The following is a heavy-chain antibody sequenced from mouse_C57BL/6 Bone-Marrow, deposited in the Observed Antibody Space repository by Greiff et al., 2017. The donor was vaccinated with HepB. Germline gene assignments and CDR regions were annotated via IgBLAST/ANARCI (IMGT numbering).Heavy chain of an antibody. CDR3: ASLITTAPMDY. J-gene: IGHJ4*01. D-gene: IGHD1-1*01. V-gene: IGHV5-6*01. Sequence: EVKVVESGGDLVKPGGSLKLSCAASGFTFSSYGMSWVRQTPDKRLEWVATISSGGSYTYYPDSVKGRFTISRDHAKNTLYLQMISLKSEDTSMSYCASLITTAPMDYWGQGTSVTVSS. CDR2: ISSGGSYT. CDR1: GFTFSSYG.